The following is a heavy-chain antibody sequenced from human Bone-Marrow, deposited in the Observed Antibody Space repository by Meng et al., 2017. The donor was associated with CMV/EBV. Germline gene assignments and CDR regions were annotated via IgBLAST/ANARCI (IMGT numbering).Heavy chain of an antibody. CDR1: GFTFDDYG. CDR2: INWNGGST. D-gene: IGHD3-22*01. CDR3: ARVRYYDSSGTPGDVDC. V-gene: IGHV3-20*04. Sequence: GESLKISCAASGFTFDDYGMSWVRQAPGKGLEWVSGINWNGGSTGYADSVKGRFTISRDNAKNSLYLQMNSLRAEDTAMYYCARVRYYDSSGTPGDVDCWGQGTLVTVSS. J-gene: IGHJ4*02.